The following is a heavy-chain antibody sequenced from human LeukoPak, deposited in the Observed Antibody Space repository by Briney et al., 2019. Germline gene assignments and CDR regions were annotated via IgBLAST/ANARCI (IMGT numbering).Heavy chain of an antibody. J-gene: IGHJ4*02. D-gene: IGHD4-17*01. Sequence: SETLSLTCAVSGGSISRSTWWSWVRQSPGKGLEWIGEIYHSGSTNYNTSLKSRVTISVDTSKNQFSLKLSSVTAADTAVYYCARGVTVPDYWGQGTLVTVSS. CDR3: ARGVTVPDY. CDR1: GGSISRSTW. V-gene: IGHV4-4*02. CDR2: IYHSGST.